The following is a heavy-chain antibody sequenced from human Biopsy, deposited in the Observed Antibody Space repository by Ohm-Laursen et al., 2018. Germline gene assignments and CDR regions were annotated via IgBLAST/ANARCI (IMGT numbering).Heavy chain of an antibody. CDR2: IHTSGST. J-gene: IGHJ3*02. D-gene: IGHD3/OR15-3a*01. V-gene: IGHV4-4*07. Sequence: GTLSLTCAVSGDSISNDYWSWIRQSPGQGLEWIGRIHTSGSTNHNLSLKSRVTMSVDTSKNQFSLKLRSVTAADAAVYYCARGTGKYYVYGAFDIWGQGTMVTVSS. CDR1: GDSISNDY. CDR3: ARGTGKYYVYGAFDI.